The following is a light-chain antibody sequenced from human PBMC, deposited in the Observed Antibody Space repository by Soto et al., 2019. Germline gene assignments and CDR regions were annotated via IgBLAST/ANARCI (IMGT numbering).Light chain of an antibody. CDR1: QGISSY. J-gene: IGKJ1*01. CDR3: QQLNSYPRT. Sequence: IQLTQSPSSLSASVGDRVTITCRASQGISSYLAWYQQQPGKAPKLLIFGASTLQSGVPSRFSGSGSGTDFTLTISSLQPEDFATYYCQQLNSYPRTFGQGTTVEIK. V-gene: IGKV1-9*01. CDR2: GAS.